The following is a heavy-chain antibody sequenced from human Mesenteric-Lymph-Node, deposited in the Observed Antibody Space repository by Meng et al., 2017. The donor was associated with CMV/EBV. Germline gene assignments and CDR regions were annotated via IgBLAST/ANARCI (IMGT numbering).Heavy chain of an antibody. Sequence: ASVKVSCKASGYTFTGSYMHWVRQAPGQGLEGMGWINPNSGGTNYAQKFQGRVTMTRDTSISTAYMELSRLRSDDTAVYYCARSYSSSSGWFDPWGQGTLVTVSS. J-gene: IGHJ5*02. V-gene: IGHV1-2*02. CDR3: ARSYSSSSGWFDP. D-gene: IGHD6-6*01. CDR1: GYTFTGSY. CDR2: INPNSGGT.